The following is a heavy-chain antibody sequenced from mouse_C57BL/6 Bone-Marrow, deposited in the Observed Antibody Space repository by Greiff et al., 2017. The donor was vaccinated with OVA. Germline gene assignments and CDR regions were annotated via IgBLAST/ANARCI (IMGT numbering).Heavy chain of an antibody. CDR1: GFTFTDYY. D-gene: IGHD1-1*01. J-gene: IGHJ1*03. CDR2: IRNKANGYTT. CDR3: ASTTQRFTTVVARNWYFDV. V-gene: IGHV7-3*01. Sequence: DVMLVESGGGLVQPGGSLSLSCAASGFTFTDYYMSWVRQPPGKALEWLGFIRNKANGYTTEYSASVKGRFTISRDNSQIILYLQMNALRAEDSATYYCASTTQRFTTVVARNWYFDVWGTGTTVTVSS.